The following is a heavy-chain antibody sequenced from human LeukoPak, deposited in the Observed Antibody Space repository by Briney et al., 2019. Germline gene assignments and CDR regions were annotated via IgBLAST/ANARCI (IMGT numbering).Heavy chain of an antibody. V-gene: IGHV3-23*01. CDR2: ISGSGGST. CDR3: AKGSSSYYFAFDI. J-gene: IGHJ3*02. Sequence: GGSLRLSCAASGFTFSNYAMSWVRQAPGKGLEWVSGISGSGGSTYYADSVKGRFTISRDNSKDTLYLQMNSLRAEDTAVYYCAKGSSSYYFAFDIWGQGTMVTVSS. CDR1: GFTFSNYA. D-gene: IGHD6-13*01.